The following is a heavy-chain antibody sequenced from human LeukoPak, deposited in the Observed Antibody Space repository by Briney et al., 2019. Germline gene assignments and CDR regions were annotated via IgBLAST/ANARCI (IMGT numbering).Heavy chain of an antibody. CDR2: INHSGST. J-gene: IGHJ5*02. CDR1: GGSFSGYY. Sequence: MPSETLSLTCAVYGGSFSGYYWSWIRQPPGKGLEWIGEINHSGSTNYNPSLKSRVTISVDTSKNQFSLKLSSVTAADTAVYYCARGYRYYYGSGSSFNWFDPWGQGTLVTVSS. CDR3: ARGYRYYYGSGSSFNWFDP. V-gene: IGHV4-34*01. D-gene: IGHD3-10*01.